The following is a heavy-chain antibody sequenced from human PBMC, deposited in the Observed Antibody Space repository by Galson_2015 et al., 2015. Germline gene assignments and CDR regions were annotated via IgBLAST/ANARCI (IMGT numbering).Heavy chain of an antibody. CDR3: AKDDIAVAIPREDY. J-gene: IGHJ4*02. CDR2: ISSSSSYV. Sequence: SLRLSCAASGFTFSSYSMNWVRQAPGKGPEWVSSISSSSSYVYYADSVKGRFTISRDNAKNSLYLQMNSLRAEDTAVYYCAKDDIAVAIPREDYWGQGTLVTVSS. V-gene: IGHV3-21*04. D-gene: IGHD6-19*01. CDR1: GFTFSSYS.